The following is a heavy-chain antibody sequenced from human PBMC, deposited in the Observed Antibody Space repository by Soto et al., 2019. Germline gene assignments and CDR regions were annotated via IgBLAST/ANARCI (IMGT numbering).Heavy chain of an antibody. Sequence: SETLSLTCAVSGYSISSGCYWGWIRQPPGQGLEWIGSIYHSGSTYYNPSLKSRVTISVDTSKNQFSLKLSSVTAADTAVYYCARHYYDSSGYNFDYWGQGPLVTVSS. CDR3: ARHYYDSSGYNFDY. J-gene: IGHJ4*02. CDR2: IYHSGST. CDR1: GYSISSGCY. V-gene: IGHV4-38-2*01. D-gene: IGHD3-22*01.